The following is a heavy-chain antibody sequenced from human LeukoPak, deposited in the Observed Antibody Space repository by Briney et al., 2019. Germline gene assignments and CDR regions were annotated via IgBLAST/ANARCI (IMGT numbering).Heavy chain of an antibody. J-gene: IGHJ4*02. CDR3: LRDLNWSLDQ. Sequence: GGSLRLSCAASGFTFSNYMMHWVRQAPGKGLVWVSRIKSDGITITHADSVKGRFTISRDNAKNTLYLQMNSLRAEDTAVYYCLRDLNWSLDQWGQGTLVTVSS. CDR1: GFTFSNYM. V-gene: IGHV3-74*01. CDR2: IKSDGITI. D-gene: IGHD1-20*01.